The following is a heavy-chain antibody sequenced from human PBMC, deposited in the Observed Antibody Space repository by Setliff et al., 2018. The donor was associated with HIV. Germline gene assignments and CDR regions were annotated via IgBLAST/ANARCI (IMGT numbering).Heavy chain of an antibody. V-gene: IGHV5-51*01. J-gene: IGHJ4*02. D-gene: IGHD3-10*01. Sequence: GESLEISCQGSGFNFRTSWIGWVRQMPGKGLEWMGIIYPDDSETRYSPSFQGQVTMSADKSITTAYLQWTSLKASDTAMYYCVRRVGGRGYYFDYWGQGTPVTVSS. CDR2: IYPDDSET. CDR1: GFNFRTSW. CDR3: VRRVGGRGYYFDY.